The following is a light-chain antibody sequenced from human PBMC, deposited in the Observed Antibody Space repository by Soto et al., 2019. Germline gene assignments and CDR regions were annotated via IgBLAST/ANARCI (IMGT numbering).Light chain of an antibody. CDR2: GAS. Sequence: EIVMTQSPATLSVSPGERATLSCRASQNVSSNLAWYQQKPGQAPRILIYGASTSATGIPARFSGSGSGTEFKLTISSLQAEDFAFYDCQQYNNWPPWTCGQGIKVEIK. V-gene: IGKV3-15*01. CDR3: QQYNNWPPWT. J-gene: IGKJ1*01. CDR1: QNVSSN.